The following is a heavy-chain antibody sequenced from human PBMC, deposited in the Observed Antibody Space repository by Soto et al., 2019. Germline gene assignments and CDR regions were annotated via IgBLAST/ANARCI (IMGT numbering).Heavy chain of an antibody. V-gene: IGHV4-31*03. J-gene: IGHJ6*02. Sequence: PSETLSLTCTVSGGSISSGGYYWSWIRQHPGKGLEWIGYIYYSGSTYYNPSLKSRVTISVDTSKNQFSLKLSSVTAADTAVYYCARDLSPHCSSTSCYYLYGMDVWGQGTTVTVSS. D-gene: IGHD2-2*01. CDR3: ARDLSPHCSSTSCYYLYGMDV. CDR1: GGSISSGGYY. CDR2: IYYSGST.